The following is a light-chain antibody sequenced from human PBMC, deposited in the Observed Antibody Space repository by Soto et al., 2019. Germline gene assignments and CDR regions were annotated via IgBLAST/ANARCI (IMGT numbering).Light chain of an antibody. CDR3: QQYGSSPLYT. J-gene: IGKJ2*01. CDR1: RSVSSSY. CDR2: GAS. V-gene: IGKV3-20*01. Sequence: EIVLTQSPGTLSLSPGERATLSCRASRSVSSSYLAWYQQKPGQAPRLLIYGASSRATGIPDRFSGSGSGTDFTLTISRLEPEDFAVYYCQQYGSSPLYTFGQGTELAIK.